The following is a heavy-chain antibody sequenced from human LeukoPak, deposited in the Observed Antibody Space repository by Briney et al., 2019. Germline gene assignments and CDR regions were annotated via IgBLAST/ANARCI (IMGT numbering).Heavy chain of an antibody. CDR3: ARDHTGYYDFWSGYYTVYYFDY. CDR1: GFTFSSYA. D-gene: IGHD3-3*01. J-gene: IGHJ4*02. V-gene: IGHV3-23*01. Sequence: GSLRLSCAASGFTFSSYAMSWVRQAPGKGLEWVSAISGSGGSTYYADSVKGRFTISRDNAKNSLYLQMNSRRAEATAVYYCARDHTGYYDFWSGYYTVYYFDYWGQGTLVTVSS. CDR2: ISGSGGST.